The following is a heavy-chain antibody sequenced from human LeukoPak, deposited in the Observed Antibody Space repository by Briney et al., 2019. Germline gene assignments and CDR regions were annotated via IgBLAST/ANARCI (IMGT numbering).Heavy chain of an antibody. CDR1: GGSFSGYY. CDR2: INHSGST. Sequence: ASETLSLTCAVYGGSFSGYYWSWIRQPPGKGLEWIGEINHSGSTNYNPSLKSRVTISVDTSKNQFSLKLSSVTAADTVVYYCARERGYSYGQRGEGYWGQGTLVTVSS. V-gene: IGHV4-34*01. CDR3: ARERGYSYGQRGEGY. D-gene: IGHD5-18*01. J-gene: IGHJ4*02.